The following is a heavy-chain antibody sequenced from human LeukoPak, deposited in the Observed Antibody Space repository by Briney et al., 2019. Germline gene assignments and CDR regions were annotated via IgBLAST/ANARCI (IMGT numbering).Heavy chain of an antibody. V-gene: IGHV4-59*08. CDR3: ARSGYDSQDYFDY. D-gene: IGHD3-3*01. J-gene: IGHJ4*02. Sequence: SETLSLTCTVSGGSISSYYWSWIRQPPGKGLEWIGYIYYSGSTNYNPSLKSRVTISVDTSKNQFSLKLSSVTAADTAVYYCARSGYDSQDYFDYWGQGTLVTVSS. CDR2: IYYSGST. CDR1: GGSISSYY.